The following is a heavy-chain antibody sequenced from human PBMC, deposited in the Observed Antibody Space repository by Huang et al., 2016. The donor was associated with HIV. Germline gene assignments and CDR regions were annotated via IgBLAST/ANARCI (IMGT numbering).Heavy chain of an antibody. CDR1: GGAISSSTYY. Sequence: QLQLQEWGPRLVKPSETLSLTCTVAGGAISSSTYYWSWIRQPPGKGLEWIGNSYYRGNNFYNPALKSRVTIAVDTSKNQFSLKLTSLTAADTAVYYCANTVHTAAGQYYFEYWGQGTLVTVSS. V-gene: IGHV4-39*01. CDR3: ANTVHTAAGQYYFEY. CDR2: SYYRGNN. D-gene: IGHD6-13*01. J-gene: IGHJ4*02.